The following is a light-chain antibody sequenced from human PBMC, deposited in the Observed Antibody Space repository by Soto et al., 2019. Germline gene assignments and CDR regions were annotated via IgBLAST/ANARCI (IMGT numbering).Light chain of an antibody. CDR1: QSISSW. J-gene: IGKJ1*01. CDR3: QQYNSYSWT. CDR2: DAS. V-gene: IGKV1-5*01. Sequence: DIQMTQSPSTLSASVGDRVTITCRASQSISSWLAWYQQKPGKAPKLLIYDASSLEGGVPSRFSGSGSGTEFTLTISSLQPDDFATYYCQQYNSYSWTFGQGT.